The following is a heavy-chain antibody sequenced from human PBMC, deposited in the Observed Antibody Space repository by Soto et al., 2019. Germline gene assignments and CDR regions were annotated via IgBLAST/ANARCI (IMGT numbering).Heavy chain of an antibody. CDR1: GFTFSGSA. CDR2: IRSKANSYAT. V-gene: IGHV3-73*01. CDR3: TSYSSSSRFDY. J-gene: IGHJ4*02. D-gene: IGHD6-6*01. Sequence: GGSLRLSCAASGFTFSGSAMHWVRQASGKGLEWVGRIRSKANSYATAYAAPVKGRFTISRDDSKNTAYLQMNSLKTEDTAVYYCTSYSSSSRFDYWGQGTLVTVSS.